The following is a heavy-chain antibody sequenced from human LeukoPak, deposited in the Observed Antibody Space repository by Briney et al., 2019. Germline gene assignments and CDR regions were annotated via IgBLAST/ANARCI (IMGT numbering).Heavy chain of an antibody. V-gene: IGHV3-64*01. CDR1: GFTFNSYA. Sequence: GGSLRLSCAASGFTFNSYAMQWVRQAPGKGLEYVSVIDSIGDNTYYANSVKGRFSISRDNSKNTVYLQMDSLRTEDTAVYYCARADCSSSSCYTVSYWGQGTLVTVSS. J-gene: IGHJ4*02. CDR3: ARADCSSSSCYTVSY. D-gene: IGHD2-2*02. CDR2: IDSIGDNT.